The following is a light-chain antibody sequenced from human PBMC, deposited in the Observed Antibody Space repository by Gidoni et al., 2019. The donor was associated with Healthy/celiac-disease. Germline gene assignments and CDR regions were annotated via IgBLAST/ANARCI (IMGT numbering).Light chain of an antibody. V-gene: IGKV3-20*01. CDR1: QRVSSSY. Sequence: IVLTQAPGTLSLSPGETAPLTCRASQRVSSSYLAWYQQKPGKAPRLLIYGASSRATGIPDRFSGSGSGTDFTLTISRLEPEDFAVYYCQQYGSSLLTFGGGTKVEIK. J-gene: IGKJ4*01. CDR3: QQYGSSLLT. CDR2: GAS.